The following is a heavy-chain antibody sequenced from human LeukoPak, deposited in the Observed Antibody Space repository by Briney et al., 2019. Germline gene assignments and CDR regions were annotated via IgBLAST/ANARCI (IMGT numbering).Heavy chain of an antibody. D-gene: IGHD3-3*01. CDR1: GGSISSGGYY. CDR2: IYYSGST. Sequence: SETLSLTCTVSGGSISSGGYYWSWIRQHPGKGLEWIGYIYYSGSTYYNPSLKSRVTISVDTSKNQFSLKLSSVTAADTAVYYCARGIFGVAQVFDYWGQGTLVTVSS. CDR3: ARGIFGVAQVFDY. J-gene: IGHJ4*02. V-gene: IGHV4-31*03.